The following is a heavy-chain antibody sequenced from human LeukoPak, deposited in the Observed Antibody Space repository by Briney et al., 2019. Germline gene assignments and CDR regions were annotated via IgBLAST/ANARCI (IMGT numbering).Heavy chain of an antibody. Sequence: SETLSLTCTVSGYSISSGYYWGWIRQPPGKGLEWIGSIYYSGSTYYNPSLKSRVTISVDTSKNQFSLKLSSVTAADTAVYYCATCISTSCYYYYYMDVWGKGTTVTVSS. CDR3: ATCISTSCYYYYYMDV. CDR1: GYSISSGYY. V-gene: IGHV4-38-2*02. CDR2: IYYSGST. J-gene: IGHJ6*03. D-gene: IGHD2-2*01.